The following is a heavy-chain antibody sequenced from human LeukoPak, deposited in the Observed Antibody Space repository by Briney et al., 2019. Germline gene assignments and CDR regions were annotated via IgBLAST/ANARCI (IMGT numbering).Heavy chain of an antibody. J-gene: IGHJ4*02. V-gene: IGHV1-46*01. D-gene: IGHD6-6*01. CDR2: ISPSGGST. CDR3: ARLLLTPIAARPQQDFDY. CDR1: GYTFTSYY. Sequence: GASVKVSCKASGYTFTSYYMHWVRQAPGQGLEWMGIISPSGGSTSYAQKFQGRVTMTRDTSTSTVYMELSSLRSEDTAVYYCARLLLTPIAARPQQDFDYWGQGTLVTVSS.